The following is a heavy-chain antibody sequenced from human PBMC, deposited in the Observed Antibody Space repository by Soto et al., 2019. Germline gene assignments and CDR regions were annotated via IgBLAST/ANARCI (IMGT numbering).Heavy chain of an antibody. J-gene: IGHJ3*02. D-gene: IGHD6-13*01. CDR2: IYYSGST. V-gene: IGHV4-59*01. Sequence: SETLSLTCTVSGCSISSYYWSWIRQPPGKGLEWIGYIYYSGSTNYNPSLKIRVTISVDTSKNQLSLKLSSVTAADTAVYYCASWIAAAGRRPAFDIWGQGTMVTVSS. CDR3: ASWIAAAGRRPAFDI. CDR1: GCSISSYY.